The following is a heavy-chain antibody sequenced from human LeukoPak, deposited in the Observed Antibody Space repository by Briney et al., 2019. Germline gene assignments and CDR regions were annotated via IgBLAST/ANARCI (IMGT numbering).Heavy chain of an antibody. Sequence: SETLSLTCAVSGGSISSADYYWSWIRQSPGKGLEWIGFIYYSGSTYYNPSLKSRVTISVDTFKNQFSLKLRSVTAADTAVYYCASIVVVTAAIDYWGQGTLVTVSS. CDR2: IYYSGST. V-gene: IGHV4-30-4*01. CDR1: GGSISSADYY. D-gene: IGHD2-21*02. J-gene: IGHJ4*02. CDR3: ASIVVVTAAIDY.